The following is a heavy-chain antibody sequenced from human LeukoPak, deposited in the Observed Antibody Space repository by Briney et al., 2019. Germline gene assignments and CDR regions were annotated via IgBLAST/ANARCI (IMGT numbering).Heavy chain of an antibody. D-gene: IGHD5-24*01. CDR2: IYYSGST. CDR1: GGSISSGGYY. V-gene: IGHV4-31*03. J-gene: IGHJ4*02. Sequence: SETLSLTCTVSGGSISSGGYYWSWIRQHPGKGLEWIGYIYYSGSTYYNPSLKSRVTISVDTSKNQFSLKLSSVTAVDTAVYYCARVEEMATMDYWGQGTLVTVSS. CDR3: ARVEEMATMDY.